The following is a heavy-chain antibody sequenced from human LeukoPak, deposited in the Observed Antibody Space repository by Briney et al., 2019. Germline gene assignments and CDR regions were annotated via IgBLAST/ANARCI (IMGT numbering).Heavy chain of an antibody. Sequence: PSETLSLTCTVSGGSISSSSYYWGWIRQPPGKGLEWIGSIYYSGSTYYNPSLKSRVTISVDTSKNQFPLKLSSVTAADTAVYYCARHGTGYSSGWYVGYWGREPWSPSPQ. CDR1: GGSISSSSYY. D-gene: IGHD6-19*01. CDR2: IYYSGST. V-gene: IGHV4-39*01. CDR3: ARHGTGYSSGWYVGY. J-gene: IGHJ4*02.